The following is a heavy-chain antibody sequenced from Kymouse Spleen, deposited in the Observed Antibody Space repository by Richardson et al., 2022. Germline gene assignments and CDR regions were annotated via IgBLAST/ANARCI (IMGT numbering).Heavy chain of an antibody. CDR2: IYHSGST. CDR3: AREGDGYGRIAARPDYYYYGMDV. D-gene: IGHD6-6*01. CDR1: GGSISSSNW. V-gene: IGHV4-4*02. Sequence: QVQLQESGPGLVKPSGTLSLTCAVSGGSISSSNWWSWVRQPPGKGLEWIGEIYHSGSTNYNPSLKSRVTISVDKSKNQFSLKLSSVTAADTAVYYCAREGDGYGRIAARPDYYYYGMDVWGQGTTVTVSS. J-gene: IGHJ6*02.